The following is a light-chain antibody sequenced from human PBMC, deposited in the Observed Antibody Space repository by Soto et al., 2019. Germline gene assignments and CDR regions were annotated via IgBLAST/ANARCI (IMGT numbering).Light chain of an antibody. CDR2: EVS. CDR1: SSNIGAGYD. CDR3: SSYTSSSTLV. Sequence: QSVLTQPPTMSGAPGQRVTISCTGSSSNIGAGYDVHWYQQHPGKAPKLMIYEVSNRPSGVSNRFSGSKSGNTASLTISGLQVEDEADYYCSSYTSSSTLVFGTGTKVTVL. V-gene: IGLV2-14*01. J-gene: IGLJ1*01.